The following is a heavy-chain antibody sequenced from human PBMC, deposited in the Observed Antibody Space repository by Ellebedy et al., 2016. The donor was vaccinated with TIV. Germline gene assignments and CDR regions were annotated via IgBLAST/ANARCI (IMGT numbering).Heavy chain of an antibody. D-gene: IGHD3-3*01. J-gene: IGHJ5*02. CDR2: MNPNSGNT. Sequence: ASVKVSXXASGYTFTSYDINWVRQVTGQGLEWMGWMNPNSGNTGYAQKFQGRVTMTRNTSISTAYMEMSSLRSEDTAVYYCARGWYYDFWSGYSGMNWFDPWGQGTLVTVSS. V-gene: IGHV1-8*01. CDR3: ARGWYYDFWSGYSGMNWFDP. CDR1: GYTFTSYD.